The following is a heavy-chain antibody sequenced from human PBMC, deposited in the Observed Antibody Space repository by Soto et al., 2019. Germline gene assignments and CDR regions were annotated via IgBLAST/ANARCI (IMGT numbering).Heavy chain of an antibody. CDR2: ISRSGGST. D-gene: IGHD3-10*01. V-gene: IGHV3-23*01. J-gene: IGHJ4*02. Sequence: GGSLRLSCAASGFTFSSYAMNWVRQAPGKGLEWVSAISRSGGSTYYADSVKGRFTISRDNSKNTLFLQMNSLSADDTAIYYCAKDLGDWLRGVNQAGDFNYCGQGTQVIVSS. CDR1: GFTFSSYA. CDR3: AKDLGDWLRGVNQAGDFNY.